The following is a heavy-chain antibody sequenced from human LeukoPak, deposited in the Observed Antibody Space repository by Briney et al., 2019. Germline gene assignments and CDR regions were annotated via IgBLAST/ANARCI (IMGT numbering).Heavy chain of an antibody. CDR1: GFTFSTYA. CDR2: ISSLGGTT. D-gene: IGHD2-21*01. Sequence: GGSLRLSCAASGFTFSTYALHWVRQVPGKGLEYVSAISSLGGTTYYANSVKGRFTISRDNSKNTLYLQMGSLKSEDTAVYYCARVGDNTAFDYWGQGTLVTVSS. CDR3: ARVGDNTAFDY. V-gene: IGHV3-64*01. J-gene: IGHJ4*02.